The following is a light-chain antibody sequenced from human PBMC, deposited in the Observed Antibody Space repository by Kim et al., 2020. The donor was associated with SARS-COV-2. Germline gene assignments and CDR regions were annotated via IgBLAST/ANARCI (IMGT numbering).Light chain of an antibody. CDR3: SAWDSSLNAWV. J-gene: IGLJ3*02. Sequence: RQSVTLTCTGNGNNVGKQGPAWLQQYQGHPPKGLSDRHNDRPSGISERFSASRSGNTASLTISQPQPEDEADYYCSAWDSSLNAWVFGGGTQLTVL. V-gene: IGLV10-54*04. CDR1: GNNVGKQG. CDR2: RHN.